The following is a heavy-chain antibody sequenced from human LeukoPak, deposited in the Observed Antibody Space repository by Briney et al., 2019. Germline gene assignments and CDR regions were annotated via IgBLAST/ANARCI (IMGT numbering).Heavy chain of an antibody. CDR1: SGFISLYY. D-gene: IGHD2/OR15-2a*01. V-gene: IGHV4-34*01. Sequence: PSETLSLTCSVPSGFISLYYWSWVRQTPGEGLERIGEINHGGATNYNLSLKSRVSLSVDMSKMQFSLRLNSVTAADTAVYYCANSNDFRVDFDPWGQGTLVTVSS. CDR2: INHGGAT. CDR3: ANSNDFRVDFDP. J-gene: IGHJ5*02.